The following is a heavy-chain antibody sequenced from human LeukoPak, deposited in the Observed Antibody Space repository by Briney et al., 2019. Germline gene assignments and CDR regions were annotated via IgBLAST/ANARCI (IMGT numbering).Heavy chain of an antibody. D-gene: IGHD1-26*01. V-gene: IGHV4-59*11. CDR2: IHYSGST. Sequence: PSETLSLTCTVSGGSISSRFWSWIRQPPGKGLEWIGYIHYSGSTNYNPSLKSRVTISVDTSKNQFSLKLSSVTAADTAVYYCARDGYSGSSLFDFWGQGTLVTVSS. CDR1: GGSISSRF. CDR3: ARDGYSGSSLFDF. J-gene: IGHJ4*02.